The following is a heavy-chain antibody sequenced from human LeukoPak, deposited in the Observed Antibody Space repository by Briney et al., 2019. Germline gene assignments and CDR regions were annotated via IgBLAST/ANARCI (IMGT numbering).Heavy chain of an antibody. V-gene: IGHV3-9*01. CDR1: GFTFDDYA. Sequence: PGRSLRLSCAASGFTFDDYAMHWVRQAPGKGLEWVSGISWNSGSIGYADSVKGRFTISRDNAKNSLYLQMNSLRAEDTAVYYCAKDSLAGYTDWGQGTLVTVSS. CDR2: ISWNSGSI. CDR3: AKDSLAGYTD. J-gene: IGHJ4*02. D-gene: IGHD3-9*01.